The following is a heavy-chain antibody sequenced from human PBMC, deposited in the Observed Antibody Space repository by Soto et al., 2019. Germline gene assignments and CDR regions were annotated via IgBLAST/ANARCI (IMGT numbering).Heavy chain of an antibody. CDR3: GIFVILRGPPRCSLF. CDR2: IYYIGST. V-gene: IGHV4-39*01. J-gene: IGHJ4*02. CDR1: GGSISSSNYY. D-gene: IGHD3-10*02. Sequence: PSETLSLTCTVSGGSISSSNYYWGWIRQPPGKGLEWIGSIYYIGSTYSNPSLKSRITISVDTSKNQFSLKLSSVTAADTAVYYCGIFVILRGPPRCSLFWGTAPLVPVSA.